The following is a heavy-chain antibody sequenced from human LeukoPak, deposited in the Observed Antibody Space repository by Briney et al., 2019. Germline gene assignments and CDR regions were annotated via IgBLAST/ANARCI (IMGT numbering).Heavy chain of an antibody. V-gene: IGHV3-30*02. D-gene: IGHD5-12*01. CDR3: VRDGSGYAMWD. CDR1: GFTFSSYG. Sequence: GGSLRLSCAASGFTFSSYGMHWVRQAPGKGLEWVAFVHYGGSNKYYADSVKGRFAISRDNSKNMLYLQMNSLRAEDTAVYYCVRDGSGYAMWDWGQGTLVTVSS. CDR2: VHYGGSNK. J-gene: IGHJ4*02.